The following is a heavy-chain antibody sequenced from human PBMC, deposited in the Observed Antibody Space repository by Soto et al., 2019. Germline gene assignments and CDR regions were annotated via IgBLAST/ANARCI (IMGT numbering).Heavy chain of an antibody. Sequence: SETLSLTCTVSGGSISSYYWSWIRQPPGKGLEWIGYIYYSGSTNYNPSLKSRVTISVDTSKNQFSLKLRSDDTAVYYCARGPYWGQGTLVTVSS. CDR3: ARGPY. CDR2: IYYSGST. V-gene: IGHV4-59*01. J-gene: IGHJ4*02. CDR1: GGSISSYY.